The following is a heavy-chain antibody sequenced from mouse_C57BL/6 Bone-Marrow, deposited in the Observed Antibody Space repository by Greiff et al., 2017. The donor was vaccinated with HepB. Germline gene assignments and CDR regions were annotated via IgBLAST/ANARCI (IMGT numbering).Heavy chain of an antibody. Sequence: EVKLVESGGGLVKPGGSLKLSCAASGFTFSSYAMSWVRQTPEKRLEWVATISDGGSYTYYPDNVKGRFTISRDNAKNNLYLQMSHLKSEDTAMYYCARERDGNYYWYFDVWGTGTTVTVSS. CDR3: ARERDGNYYWYFDV. V-gene: IGHV5-4*01. CDR2: ISDGGSYT. J-gene: IGHJ1*03. CDR1: GFTFSSYA. D-gene: IGHD2-1*01.